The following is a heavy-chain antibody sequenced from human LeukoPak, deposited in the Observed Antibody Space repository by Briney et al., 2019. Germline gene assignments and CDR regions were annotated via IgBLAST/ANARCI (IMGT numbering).Heavy chain of an antibody. V-gene: IGHV3-30*04. CDR1: GFTFSSYA. J-gene: IGHJ3*02. CDR3: ARDPGLDAFDI. CDR2: ISYDGSNK. Sequence: PGGSLRLSCAASGFTFSSYAMHWVRQAPGKGLEWVAVISYDGSNKYYADSVKGQFTISRDISKNTLYLQMNSLRAEDTAVYYCARDPGLDAFDIWGQGTMVTVSS.